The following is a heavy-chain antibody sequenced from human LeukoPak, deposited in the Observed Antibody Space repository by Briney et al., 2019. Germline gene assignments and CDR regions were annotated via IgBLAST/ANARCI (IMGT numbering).Heavy chain of an antibody. CDR3: ARDLAYYYDSSGPETLYYFDY. J-gene: IGHJ4*02. CDR1: GGSISSYY. D-gene: IGHD3-22*01. V-gene: IGHV4-59*12. Sequence: SETLSLTCTVSGGSISSYYWSWIRQPPGKGLEWIGYIYYSGSTNYNPSLKSRVTISVDTSKNQFSLKLSSVTAADTAVYYCARDLAYYYDSSGPETLYYFDYWGQGTLVTVSS. CDR2: IYYSGST.